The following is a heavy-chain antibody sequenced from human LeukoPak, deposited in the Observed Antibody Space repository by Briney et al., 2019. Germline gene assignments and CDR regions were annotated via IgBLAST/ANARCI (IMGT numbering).Heavy chain of an antibody. CDR1: GYTFTGYY. CDR2: INPNSGGT. Sequence: GASVKVSCKASGYTFTGYYVHWVRQAPGQGLEWMGWINPNSGGTNYAQKFQDRVTMTRDTSISTAYMELSRLRSDDTAVYYCARVLLTYYSDSSGYYDYWGQGTLVTVSS. D-gene: IGHD3-22*01. V-gene: IGHV1-2*02. J-gene: IGHJ4*02. CDR3: ARVLLTYYSDSSGYYDY.